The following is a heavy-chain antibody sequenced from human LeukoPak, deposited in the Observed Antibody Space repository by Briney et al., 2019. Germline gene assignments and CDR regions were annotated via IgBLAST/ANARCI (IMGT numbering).Heavy chain of an antibody. D-gene: IGHD3-10*01. CDR1: GFTFDDYA. Sequence: GGSLRLSCAASGFTFDDYAMHWVRQAPGKGLEWVSGISWNSGSIGYADSVKGRLTISRDNAKNSLYLQMNSLRAEDTALYYCAKAGGPDYYYGMDVWGQGTTVTVSS. CDR3: AKAGGPDYYYGMDV. V-gene: IGHV3-9*01. CDR2: ISWNSGSI. J-gene: IGHJ6*02.